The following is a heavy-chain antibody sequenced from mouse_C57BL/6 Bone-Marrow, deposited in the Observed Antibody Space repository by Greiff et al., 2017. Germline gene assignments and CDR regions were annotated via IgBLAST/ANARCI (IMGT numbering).Heavy chain of an antibody. J-gene: IGHJ3*01. CDR3: SNCDGAWFAY. CDR2: IYPGDGDT. Sequence: VQLQQSGAELVKPGASVKISCKASGYAFSSYWMNWVKQRPGKGLEWIGQIYPGDGDTNYNGKFKGKATLTADKSSSTAYMQLSSLTSENAAVYFCSNCDGAWFAYWGQGTLVTVSA. D-gene: IGHD2-13*01. V-gene: IGHV1-80*01. CDR1: GYAFSSYW.